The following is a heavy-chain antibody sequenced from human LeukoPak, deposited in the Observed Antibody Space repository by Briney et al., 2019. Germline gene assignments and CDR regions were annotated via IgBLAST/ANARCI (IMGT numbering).Heavy chain of an antibody. Sequence: GTSLRLSCAVSGFTMKNFGMHWVRQAPGKGLEWVAVIWYDGSQRHYIDPVKGRFAISRENSMNTLSLEMNGLRVEDTAVYYCVRGADMNYNFENSFYFDSWGQGALVIVSS. D-gene: IGHD3-3*01. CDR1: GFTMKNFG. J-gene: IGHJ4*02. CDR3: VRGADMNYNFENSFYFDS. CDR2: IWYDGSQR. V-gene: IGHV3-33*01.